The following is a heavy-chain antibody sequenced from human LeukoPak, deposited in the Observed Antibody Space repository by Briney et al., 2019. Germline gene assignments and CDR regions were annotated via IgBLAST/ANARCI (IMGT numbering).Heavy chain of an antibody. J-gene: IGHJ5*02. CDR2: ISAYNGNT. V-gene: IGHV1-18*01. CDR1: GFTFSSYG. D-gene: IGHD3-10*01. CDR3: ARGMFMVRGVGNWFDP. Sequence: GGTLRLSCAASGFTFSSYGMHWVRQAPGQGLEWMGWISAYNGNTNYAQKLQGRVTMTTDTYTSTAYMELRSLRSDDTAVYYCARGMFMVRGVGNWFDPWGQGTLVTVSS.